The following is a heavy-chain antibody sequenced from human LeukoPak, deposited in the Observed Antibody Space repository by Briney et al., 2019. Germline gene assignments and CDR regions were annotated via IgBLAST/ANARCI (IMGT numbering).Heavy chain of an antibody. CDR2: IKQDGSEK. CDR3: ARDGPILEWLFFDY. Sequence: PGGSLRLSCAASGFTFSSYWMSWVRQAPGKGLEWVANIKQDGSEKYYVDSVKGRLTISRDNAKNSLYLQMNSLRAEDTAVYYCARDGPILEWLFFDYWGQGTLVTVSS. V-gene: IGHV3-7*01. D-gene: IGHD3-3*01. CDR1: GFTFSSYW. J-gene: IGHJ4*02.